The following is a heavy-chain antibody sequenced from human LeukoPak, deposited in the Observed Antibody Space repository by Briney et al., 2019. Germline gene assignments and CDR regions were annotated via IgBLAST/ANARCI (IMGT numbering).Heavy chain of an antibody. CDR1: GFTFSDYH. CDR2: ISSSSSYI. V-gene: IGHV3-11*06. Sequence: PGGSLRLSCAASGFTFSDYHMSWIRQAPGKGLEWVSSISSSSSYIYYADSVKGRFTISRDNAKNSLYLQMNSLRAEDTAVYYCARDTGSDDDYWGQGTLVTVSS. J-gene: IGHJ4*02. CDR3: ARDTGSDDDY. D-gene: IGHD3-10*01.